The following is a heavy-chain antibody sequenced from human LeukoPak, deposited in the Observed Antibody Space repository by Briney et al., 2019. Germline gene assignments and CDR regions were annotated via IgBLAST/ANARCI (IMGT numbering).Heavy chain of an antibody. V-gene: IGHV1-3*01. CDR1: GYTFTGYY. CDR2: INAGNGNT. Sequence: EAPVKVSCKASGYTFTGYYMHWVRQAPGQRLEWMGWINAGNGNTKYSQKFQGRVTITRDTSASTAYMELSSLRSEDTAVYYCARGRITMVRGVHGFDPWGQGTLVTVSS. CDR3: ARGRITMVRGVHGFDP. D-gene: IGHD3-10*01. J-gene: IGHJ5*02.